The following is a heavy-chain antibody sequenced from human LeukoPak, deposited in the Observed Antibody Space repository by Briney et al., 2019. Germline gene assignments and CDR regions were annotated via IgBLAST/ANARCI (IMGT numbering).Heavy chain of an antibody. CDR2: IIPIFGTA. V-gene: IGHV1-69*05. CDR3: ARDHYAFITGTPFRFDP. J-gene: IGHJ5*02. D-gene: IGHD1-7*01. Sequence: SVKVSCKASGGTFSSYAISWVRQAPGQGLEWMGRIIPIFGTANYAQKLQGRVTMTTDTSTSTAYMELRSLRSDDTAVYYCARDHYAFITGTPFRFDPWGQGTLVTVSS. CDR1: GGTFSSYA.